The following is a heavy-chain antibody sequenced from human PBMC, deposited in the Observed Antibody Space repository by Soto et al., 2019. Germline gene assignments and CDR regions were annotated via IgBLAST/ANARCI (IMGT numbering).Heavy chain of an antibody. CDR3: ARQAATGWSFIDY. V-gene: IGHV4-59*08. CDR1: GGSISSYY. J-gene: IGHJ4*02. CDR2: VYYSGST. Sequence: XXTLSLAFTVSGGSISSYYWRWILQSPEKGLDWIGHVYYSGSTRYNPSLKSRVTISVDTSKNQFSLKLTSVNAADTAVYYCARQAATGWSFIDYWGQGTLVTVSS. D-gene: IGHD6-19*01.